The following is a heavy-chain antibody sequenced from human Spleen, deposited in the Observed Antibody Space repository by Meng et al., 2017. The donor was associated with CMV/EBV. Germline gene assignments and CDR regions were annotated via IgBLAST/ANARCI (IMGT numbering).Heavy chain of an antibody. CDR2: INPNSGGT. D-gene: IGHD6-19*01. Sequence: ASVKVSCKAFGYSFTGYYMHWVRQAPGQGLEWMGWINPNSGGTNYAQKFQGRVTMTRDTSISTAYMELSRLRSDDTAVYYCARDSGIAVAGWFDPWGQGTLVTVSS. CDR3: ARDSGIAVAGWFDP. V-gene: IGHV1-2*02. J-gene: IGHJ5*02. CDR1: GYSFTGYY.